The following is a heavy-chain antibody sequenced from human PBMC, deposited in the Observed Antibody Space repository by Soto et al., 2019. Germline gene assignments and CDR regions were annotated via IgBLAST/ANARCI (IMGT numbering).Heavy chain of an antibody. CDR2: IVVASGQT. CDR1: GSGFISSG. Sequence: GASVKVSCKASGSGFISSGIQWVRQAHGQRLEWIGWIVVASGQTNYAQNFRGRVAITRDTSTATAYIELTGLTSEDTAVYFCSADRPDICVGWWVWGQVTSVTVSS. V-gene: IGHV1-58*02. J-gene: IGHJ6*02. CDR3: SADRPDICVGWWV. D-gene: IGHD2-15*01.